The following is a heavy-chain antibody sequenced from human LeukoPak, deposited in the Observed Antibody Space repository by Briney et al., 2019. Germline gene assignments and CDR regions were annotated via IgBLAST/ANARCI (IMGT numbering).Heavy chain of an antibody. V-gene: IGHV1-2*02. D-gene: IGHD5-18*01. Sequence: ASVKVSCKASGYTFTGYYMHWVRQAPGQGLEWMGWINPNSGGTNYAQKFQGGVTMTRDTSISTAYMELSRLRSDDTAVYYCARAGPYSYGYFNWFDPWGQGTLVTVSS. CDR1: GYTFTGYY. J-gene: IGHJ5*02. CDR3: ARAGPYSYGYFNWFDP. CDR2: INPNSGGT.